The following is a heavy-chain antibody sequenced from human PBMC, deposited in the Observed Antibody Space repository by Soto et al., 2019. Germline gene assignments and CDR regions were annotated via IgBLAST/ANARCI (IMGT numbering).Heavy chain of an antibody. D-gene: IGHD3-9*01. CDR2: IYYSGST. CDR3: ARFWPPPYSDAMTDYTDAFDY. V-gene: IGHV4-59*08. J-gene: IGHJ4*02. Sequence: SETLSLTCTVSGGSMNNYYWTWIRQPPGKGLEWIGYIYYSGSTNYTPSLKSRVTISVDTSKHEFPVKLSSVTAADTAVYYGARFWPPPYSDAMTDYTDAFDYWGQGTLVTVSS. CDR1: GGSMNNYY.